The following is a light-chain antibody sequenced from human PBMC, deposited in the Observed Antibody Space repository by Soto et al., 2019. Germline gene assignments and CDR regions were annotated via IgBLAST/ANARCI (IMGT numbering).Light chain of an antibody. V-gene: IGKV3-15*01. Sequence: EIVMTQSPATLSVSQGERATLSCRARQSVSSNLAWYQQKPGQAPRLLIYGASTRATGIPARFSGSGSGTEFTLTISSLQSEDFSVYYCQQYNNWPPITFGQGTRLEIK. CDR3: QQYNNWPPIT. J-gene: IGKJ5*01. CDR1: QSVSSN. CDR2: GAS.